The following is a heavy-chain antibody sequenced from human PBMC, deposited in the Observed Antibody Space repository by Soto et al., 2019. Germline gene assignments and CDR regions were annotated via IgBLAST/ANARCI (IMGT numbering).Heavy chain of an antibody. CDR2: IRSKANSYAT. V-gene: IGHV3-73*01. CDR1: GFTFSGSA. Sequence: PGGSLRLSCAASGFTFSGSAMHWVRQASGKGLEWVGRIRSKANSYATAYAASVKGRFTISRDDSKNTAYLQMNSLKTEDTAVYYCNALRITMVRGADNWFDPWGQGTLVTVSS. D-gene: IGHD3-10*01. CDR3: NALRITMVRGADNWFDP. J-gene: IGHJ5*02.